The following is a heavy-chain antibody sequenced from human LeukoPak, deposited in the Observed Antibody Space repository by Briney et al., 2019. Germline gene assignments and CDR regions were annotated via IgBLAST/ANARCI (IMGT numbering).Heavy chain of an antibody. CDR1: GFTFSNAW. V-gene: IGHV3-15*01. CDR3: TTDLGWLLLRYEDAFDI. Sequence: GGSLRLSCAASGFTFSNAWMSWVRQAPGKGLEWVGRIKSKTDGGTTDYAAPVKGRFTISRDDSKNTLYLQMNSLKTEDTAVYYCTTDLGWLLLRYEDAFDIWGQGTMVTVSS. J-gene: IGHJ3*02. CDR2: IKSKTDGGTT. D-gene: IGHD3-22*01.